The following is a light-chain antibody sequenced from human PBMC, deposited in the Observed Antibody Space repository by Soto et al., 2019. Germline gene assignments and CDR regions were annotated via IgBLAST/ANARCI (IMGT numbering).Light chain of an antibody. J-gene: IGKJ3*01. V-gene: IGKV3-20*01. CDR1: QSVSSSY. Sequence: EIVLTQSPGTLSVSPGERATLSCRASQSVSSSYLAWYQQKPGQAPRLLIYGASSRATGIPDRFSGSGSGTDFTLTISRLEPEDFAVYYCQQYGGSPFTFGPGT. CDR3: QQYGGSPFT. CDR2: GAS.